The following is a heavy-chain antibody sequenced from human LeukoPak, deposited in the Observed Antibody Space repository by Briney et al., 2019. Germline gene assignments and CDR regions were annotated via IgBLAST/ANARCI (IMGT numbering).Heavy chain of an antibody. V-gene: IGHV3-20*04. D-gene: IGHD3-22*01. CDR3: ARGQYYYDSSGYYTLGY. CDR2: INWNGGST. J-gene: IGHJ4*02. Sequence: GGSLRLSCAASGFSLDDYGMSWVRQAPGKGLEGVSGINWNGGSTGYADSVKGRFTISRDNDKNSLYLQMNSLRAEDTALYYCARGQYYYDSSGYYTLGYWGQGTLVTVSS. CDR1: GFSLDDYG.